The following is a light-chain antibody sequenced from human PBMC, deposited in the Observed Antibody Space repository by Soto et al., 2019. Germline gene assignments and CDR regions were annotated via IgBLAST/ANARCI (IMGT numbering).Light chain of an antibody. CDR1: SSDVGGYNY. CDR2: DVT. J-gene: IGLJ2*01. Sequence: QSALTQPPSASGSPGQSVTISCTGTSSDVGGYNYVSWYQQHPGKAPKLMIYDVTKRPSGVPDRFSGSKSGNTASLTVSGLQADDEADYYCSSYAGSNILLFGGGTKVTVL. CDR3: SSYAGSNILL. V-gene: IGLV2-8*01.